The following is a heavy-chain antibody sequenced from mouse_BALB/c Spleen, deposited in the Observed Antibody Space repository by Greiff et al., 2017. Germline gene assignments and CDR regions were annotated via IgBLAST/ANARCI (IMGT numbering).Heavy chain of an antibody. J-gene: IGHJ1*01. CDR2: ISYSGST. CDR3: ARGRVPYWYFDV. CDR1: GDSITSGY. V-gene: IGHV3-8*02. Sequence: EVKLEESGPSLVKPSQTLSLTCSVTGDSITSGYWNWIRKFPGNKLEYMGYISYSGSTYYNPSLKSRISITRDTSKNQYYLQLNSVTTEDTATYYCARGRVPYWYFDVWGAGTTVTVSS.